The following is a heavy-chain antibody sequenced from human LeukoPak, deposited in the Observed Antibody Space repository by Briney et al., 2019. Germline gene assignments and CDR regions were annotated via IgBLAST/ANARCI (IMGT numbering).Heavy chain of an antibody. D-gene: IGHD3-10*01. Sequence: GGSLRLSCAASGFTFSSYGMHWVRQAPGKGLEWVAVIWYDGSNKYYADSVKGRFTISRDNAKNSLYLQMNSLRAEDTAVYYCARDGVLLWFGESYYFDYWGQGTLVTVSS. CDR1: GFTFSSYG. V-gene: IGHV3-33*01. CDR3: ARDGVLLWFGESYYFDY. J-gene: IGHJ4*02. CDR2: IWYDGSNK.